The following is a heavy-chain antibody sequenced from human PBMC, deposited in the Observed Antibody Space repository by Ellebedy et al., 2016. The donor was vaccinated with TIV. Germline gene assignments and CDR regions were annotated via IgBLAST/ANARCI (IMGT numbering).Heavy chain of an antibody. D-gene: IGHD1-14*01. Sequence: PGGSLRLSCAASGFTLSGSHMHWVRQASGKGLEWVGHIRNKADNSATAYAASVKGRFIISRDDSKNTVYLQMNSLKSEDRGVYYCSTGGYFLDYWGQGTLVTVSS. CDR1: GFTLSGSH. CDR2: IRNKADNSAT. J-gene: IGHJ4*02. V-gene: IGHV3-73*01. CDR3: STGGYFLDY.